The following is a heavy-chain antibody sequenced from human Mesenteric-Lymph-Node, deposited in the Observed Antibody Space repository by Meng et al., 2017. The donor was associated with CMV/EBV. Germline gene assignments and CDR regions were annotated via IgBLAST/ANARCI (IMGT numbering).Heavy chain of an antibody. J-gene: IGHJ4*02. CDR2: IYPGDADT. D-gene: IGHD5-12*01. V-gene: IGHV5-51*01. Sequence: GESLKISCKGSGYSFTSYWIGWVRQMPGKGLEWMGIIYPGDADTRYSPSFQGQVTISADKSINTAYLQWNRLKASDTAMYYCARRGTGYDSPFDYWGRGTLVTVSS. CDR3: ARRGTGYDSPFDY. CDR1: GYSFTSYW.